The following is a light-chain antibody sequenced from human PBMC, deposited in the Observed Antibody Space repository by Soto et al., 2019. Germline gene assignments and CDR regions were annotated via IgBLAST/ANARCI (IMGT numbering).Light chain of an antibody. Sequence: DIQMTQSPSSLSASVGDRVTITCQASQDISNYLNWYQQKPGKAPKLLIYDASNLETGVPSRFSGSGSGTDFTFTISSLQPEDIATYYWHQYDNLPFTFGGGTKVEIK. CDR3: HQYDNLPFT. V-gene: IGKV1-33*01. CDR2: DAS. CDR1: QDISNY. J-gene: IGKJ4*01.